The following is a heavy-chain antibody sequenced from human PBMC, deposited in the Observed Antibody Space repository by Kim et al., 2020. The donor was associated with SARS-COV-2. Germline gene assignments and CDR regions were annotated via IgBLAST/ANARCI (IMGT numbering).Heavy chain of an antibody. CDR2: ISSSSSTI. J-gene: IGHJ4*02. CDR3: ARDVLATAYYFDY. D-gene: IGHD1-26*01. Sequence: GGSLRLSCAASGFTFSSYSMNWVRQAPGKGLEWVSYISSSSSTIYYAYSVKGRFTISRDKAKNSLYLQMNSLRDEDTVVYYSARDVLATAYYFDYWGQGTLVTVSS. CDR1: GFTFSSYS. V-gene: IGHV3-48*02.